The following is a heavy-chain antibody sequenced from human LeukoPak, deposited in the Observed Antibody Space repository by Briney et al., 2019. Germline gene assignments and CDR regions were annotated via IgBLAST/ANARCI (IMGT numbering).Heavy chain of an antibody. Sequence: GGSLRLSCAASKFTFSSYAMSWVRQAPGKGLEWVSGISSSGGSTYYADSVKGRFTISRDNSKSTLFLQMNSLRAEDTAVYYCAKNLSPCDSWGQGILVTVSS. J-gene: IGHJ4*02. CDR3: AKNLSPCDS. CDR2: ISSSGGST. CDR1: KFTFSSYA. V-gene: IGHV3-23*01.